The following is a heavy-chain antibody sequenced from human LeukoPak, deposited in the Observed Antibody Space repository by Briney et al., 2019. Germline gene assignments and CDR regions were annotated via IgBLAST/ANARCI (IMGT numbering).Heavy chain of an antibody. D-gene: IGHD3-3*01. V-gene: IGHV4-34*01. Sequence: SETLSLTCAVYRGSFSDYYWSWIRQPPGKGLEWSGEINHSGSTNYNPSLKGRVTISVDTSKSQFSLKLSSVTAADTALYHCARVLRPFTTFGVVFKSIDYFDYWGQGTLVTVSS. J-gene: IGHJ4*02. CDR3: ARVLRPFTTFGVVFKSIDYFDY. CDR2: INHSGST. CDR1: RGSFSDYY.